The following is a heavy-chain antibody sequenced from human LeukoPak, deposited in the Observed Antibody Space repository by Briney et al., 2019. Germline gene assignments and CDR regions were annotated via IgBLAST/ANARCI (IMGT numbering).Heavy chain of an antibody. Sequence: SETLSLTCTVSGGSISSYYWSWIRQPPGKGLEWIGYIYYSGSTNYNPSLKSRVTISVDTSKNQFSLKLSSVTAADTAVYYCARTGSEAGTFPNWFDPWGQGTLVTVSS. J-gene: IGHJ5*02. CDR3: ARTGSEAGTFPNWFDP. CDR2: IYYSGST. CDR1: GGSISSYY. V-gene: IGHV4-59*01. D-gene: IGHD6-13*01.